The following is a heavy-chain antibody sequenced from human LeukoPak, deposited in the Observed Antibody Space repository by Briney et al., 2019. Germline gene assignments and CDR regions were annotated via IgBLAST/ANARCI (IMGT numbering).Heavy chain of an antibody. CDR3: ARIPYGSGSYSIEPKDY. D-gene: IGHD3-10*01. CDR1: GYTFTSYY. V-gene: IGHV1-46*01. Sequence: GASVKVSCKASGYTFTSYYMHWVRQAPGQGLEWMGIINPSGGSTSYAQKFQGRVTMTRDTSTSTVYMELSSLRSEDTAVYYCARIPYGSGSYSIEPKDYWGQGTLVTVSS. J-gene: IGHJ4*02. CDR2: INPSGGST.